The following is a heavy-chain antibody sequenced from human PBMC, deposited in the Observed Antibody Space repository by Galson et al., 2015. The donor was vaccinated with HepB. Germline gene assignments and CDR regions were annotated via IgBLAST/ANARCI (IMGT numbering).Heavy chain of an antibody. CDR3: AREPPYGDHGGGYFDL. CDR1: GYTFTSYA. Sequence: SVKVSCKASGYTFTSYAMHWVRQAPGQRLEWMRWINAGNGNTKYSQKFQGRVTITRDTSASTAYMELSSLRSEDTAVYYCAREPPYGDHGGGYFDLWGRGTLVTVSS. D-gene: IGHD4-17*01. J-gene: IGHJ2*01. CDR2: INAGNGNT. V-gene: IGHV1-3*01.